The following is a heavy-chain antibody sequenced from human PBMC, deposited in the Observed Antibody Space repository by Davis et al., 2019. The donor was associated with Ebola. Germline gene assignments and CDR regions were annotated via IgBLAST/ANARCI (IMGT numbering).Heavy chain of an antibody. CDR2: ISISSAFI. CDR3: AGGESGWDASDI. CDR1: GFTFSTYT. V-gene: IGHV3-21*01. Sequence: GESLKISCAASGFTFSTYTMTWVRQAPGKGLEWVSSISISSAFIYYADSVKGRFTVSRDNAKHSLSLQMNSLRAEDTAVYYCAGGESGWDASDIWGRGTMVTVSS. D-gene: IGHD6-19*01. J-gene: IGHJ3*02.